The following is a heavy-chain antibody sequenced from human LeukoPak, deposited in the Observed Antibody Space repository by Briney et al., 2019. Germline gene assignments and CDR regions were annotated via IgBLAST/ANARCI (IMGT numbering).Heavy chain of an antibody. CDR3: ARVAYGSGSRLIDC. CDR2: VYYSGLT. J-gene: IGHJ4*02. V-gene: IGHV4-39*07. Sequence: SETLSLTCTVSGGSINSSNYNWGWIRQPPRRGPEWLASVYYSGLTYYNSSLKSRVSISVDTSKNQFSLKLTSVTAADTAVYYCARVAYGSGSRLIDCWGQGTLVTISS. D-gene: IGHD3-10*01. CDR1: GGSINSSNYN.